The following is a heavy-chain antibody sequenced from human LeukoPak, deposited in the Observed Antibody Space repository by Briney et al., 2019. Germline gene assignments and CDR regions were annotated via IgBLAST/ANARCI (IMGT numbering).Heavy chain of an antibody. D-gene: IGHD3-9*01. J-gene: IGHJ4*02. Sequence: SETLSLTRAVSGGSISSSNWWSWVRQPPGKGLEWIGEIYHTGSSNYNPSLKSRVTISVDKSKSQFSLELSSVTAADTAVYYCASLAGYYDILTGYKFDYWGQGTLVTVSS. CDR3: ASLAGYYDILTGYKFDY. CDR1: GGSISSSNW. CDR2: IYHTGSS. V-gene: IGHV4-4*02.